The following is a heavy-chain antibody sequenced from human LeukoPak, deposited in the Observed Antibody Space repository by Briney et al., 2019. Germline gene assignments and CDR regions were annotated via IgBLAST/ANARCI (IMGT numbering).Heavy chain of an antibody. Sequence: GGSLRLSCVASGFTFSSYSMNWVRQAPGKGLEWISYISSSSTTIYYADSVKGRSAISRDNAKNSLYLQINSLRAEDTAVYYCASGSYTDAFDIWGQGTMVTVSS. V-gene: IGHV3-48*01. CDR2: ISSSSTTI. D-gene: IGHD1-26*01. CDR1: GFTFSSYS. J-gene: IGHJ3*02. CDR3: ASGSYTDAFDI.